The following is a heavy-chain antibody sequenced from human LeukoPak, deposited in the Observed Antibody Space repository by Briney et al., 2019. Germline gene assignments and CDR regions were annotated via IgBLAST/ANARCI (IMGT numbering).Heavy chain of an antibody. CDR3: ASRSHRKAFDI. D-gene: IGHD1-14*01. Sequence: APVKVSCKASGYTFTGYYMHWVRQAPGQGLEWMGRIIPILGATNYAQKFQGTVTLTADTSTNTAYMELSNLRSEDTALYFCASRSHRKAFDIWGQGTMVTVSS. V-gene: IGHV1-2*02. CDR2: IIPILGAT. CDR1: GYTFTGYY. J-gene: IGHJ3*02.